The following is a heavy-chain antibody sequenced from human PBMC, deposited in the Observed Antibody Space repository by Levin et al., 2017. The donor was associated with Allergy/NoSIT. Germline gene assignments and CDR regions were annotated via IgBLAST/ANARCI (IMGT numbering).Heavy chain of an antibody. J-gene: IGHJ2*01. D-gene: IGHD2-21*02. CDR3: AEDQTAPTSIHWYFDL. CDR1: GFTFSSYA. V-gene: IGHV3-23*01. Sequence: GGSLRLSCAGSGFTFSSYAMVWVRQAPGKGLEWVSALTGSDGRAFYADSVKGRFTISRDNSKNTLWLQMSSLTAEDTAVYDWAEDQTAPTSIHWYFDLWGRGTLVTVSS. CDR2: LTGSDGRA.